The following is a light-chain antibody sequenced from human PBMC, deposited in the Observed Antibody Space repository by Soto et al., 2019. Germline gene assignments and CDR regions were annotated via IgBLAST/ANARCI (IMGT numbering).Light chain of an antibody. CDR3: QQYNNWPPRT. J-gene: IGKJ1*01. CDR2: AAS. V-gene: IGKV1-17*03. CDR1: QGISNY. Sequence: DIQMTQSPSAMSASVGDRVTITCRASQGISNYLAWFQQKPGKVPKPLIYAASSLQSGVPSRFSGSGSGTEFTLPISSLQPEDFAVYYCQQYNNWPPRTFGQGTKVDIK.